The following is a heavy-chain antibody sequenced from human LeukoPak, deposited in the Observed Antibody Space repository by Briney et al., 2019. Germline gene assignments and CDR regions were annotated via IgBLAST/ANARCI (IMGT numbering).Heavy chain of an antibody. CDR3: AREGALVGATLDY. CDR1: GFTFSSYS. Sequence: PGGSLRLSCVASGFTFSSYSMNWVRQAPGKGLEWVSFISSSSSTIYYADSVKGRFTISRDNAKNSLYLQMNSLRAEDTAVYYCAREGALVGATLDYWGQGTLVTVSS. D-gene: IGHD1-26*01. V-gene: IGHV3-48*01. CDR2: ISSSSSTI. J-gene: IGHJ4*02.